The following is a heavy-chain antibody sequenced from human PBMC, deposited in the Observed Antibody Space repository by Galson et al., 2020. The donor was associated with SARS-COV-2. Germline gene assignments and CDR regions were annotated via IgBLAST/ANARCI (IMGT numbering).Heavy chain of an antibody. V-gene: IGHV1-2*02. Sequence: VKVSCKASGYTFTGYYMHWVRQAPGQGLEWMGWINPHSGGTNYAQKFQGRVTMTRDTSISTAYMELSRLRSDDTAVYYCARDSFPGDGYGDYGDYYYYGMDVWGQGTTVTVSS. CDR1: GYTFTGYY. CDR3: ARDSFPGDGYGDYGDYYYYGMDV. CDR2: INPHSGGT. J-gene: IGHJ6*02. D-gene: IGHD4-17*01.